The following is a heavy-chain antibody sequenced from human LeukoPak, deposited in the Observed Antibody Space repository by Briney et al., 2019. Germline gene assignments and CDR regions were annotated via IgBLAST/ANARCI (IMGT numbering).Heavy chain of an antibody. J-gene: IGHJ4*02. CDR1: GFTFSRYA. V-gene: IGHV3-23*01. CDR2: VSDDSSFT. Sequence: GGSLRLSCAASGFTFSRYAMSWVRQAPGKGLEWVSVVSDDSSFTYYADSVKGWFTISRDNSKNTLYLQMNSLRAEDTALYYCAKHVGSGSGWDYFDYWGQGTLVTVSS. D-gene: IGHD3-10*01. CDR3: AKHVGSGSGWDYFDY.